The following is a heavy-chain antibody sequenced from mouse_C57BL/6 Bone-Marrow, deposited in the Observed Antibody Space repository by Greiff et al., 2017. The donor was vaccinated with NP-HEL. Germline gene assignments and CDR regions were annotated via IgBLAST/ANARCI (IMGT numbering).Heavy chain of an antibody. CDR1: GYTFTSYG. J-gene: IGHJ2*01. CDR3: VYYYGSSLYYFDY. Sequence: QVQLKQSGAELARPGASVKLSCKASGYTFTSYGISWVKQRTGQGLEWIGEIYPRSGNTYYNEKFKGKATLTADKSSSTAYMDLRSLTSEDSAVYFCVYYYGSSLYYFDYWGQGTTLTVSS. CDR2: IYPRSGNT. V-gene: IGHV1-81*01. D-gene: IGHD1-1*01.